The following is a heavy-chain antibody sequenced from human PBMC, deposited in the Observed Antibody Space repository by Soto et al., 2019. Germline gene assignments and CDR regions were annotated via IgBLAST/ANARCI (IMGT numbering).Heavy chain of an antibody. J-gene: IGHJ5*02. Sequence: QLQLQESGSGLVKPSQTLSLTCAISGGSISSGGYSWSWIRQPPGKVLEWIGYIYHSASTYYNPSPKGRVTTSVDSSKNQFSLKLNSGTAADTAVYYCARAPSPWGQGTLVTVS. CDR3: ARAPSP. V-gene: IGHV4-30-2*01. CDR1: GGSISSGGYS. CDR2: IYHSAST.